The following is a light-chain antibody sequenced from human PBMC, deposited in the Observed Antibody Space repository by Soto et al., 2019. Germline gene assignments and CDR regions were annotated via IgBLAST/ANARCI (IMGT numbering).Light chain of an antibody. J-gene: IGKJ1*01. CDR1: QSISQS. V-gene: IGKV3-20*01. CDR3: QQYGGSARL. Sequence: EVVLTQSPGTLSLSPGERATLSCRASQSISQSLAWYQQRPGQSPRLLIYDASRRATGIPERFTGSGFGTDFTRTISRLAPEDLEVKYSQQYGGSARLFGQGTQVELQ. CDR2: DAS.